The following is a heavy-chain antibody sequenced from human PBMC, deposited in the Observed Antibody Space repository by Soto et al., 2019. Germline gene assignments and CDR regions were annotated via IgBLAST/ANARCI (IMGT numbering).Heavy chain of an antibody. V-gene: IGHV3-21*01. CDR3: ARDLSRCSTACYALDY. J-gene: IGHJ4*02. Sequence: GGSLRLSCAASGFTFSSYSMNWVRQAPGKGLEWVSSISTSSSYIYYADSVKGRFTISRDNAKNSLSLQMNSLRAEDTAVYYCARDLSRCSTACYALDYWGQGTLVTVSS. CDR2: ISTSSSYI. D-gene: IGHD2-2*01. CDR1: GFTFSSYS.